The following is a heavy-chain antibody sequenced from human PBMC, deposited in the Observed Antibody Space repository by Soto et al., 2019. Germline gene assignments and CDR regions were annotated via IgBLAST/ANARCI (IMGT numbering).Heavy chain of an antibody. CDR3: AKGNGDSYGMDV. CDR1: GFTFSSYG. D-gene: IGHD4-17*01. CDR2: ISYDGSNK. J-gene: IGHJ6*02. V-gene: IGHV3-30*18. Sequence: QVQLVESGGGVVQPGRSLRLSCAASGFTFSSYGMHWVRQAPGKGLEWVAVISYDGSNKYYADSMKGRFTISRDNSKNTLYLQMNSLRAEDTAVCYCAKGNGDSYGMDVWGQGTTVTVSS.